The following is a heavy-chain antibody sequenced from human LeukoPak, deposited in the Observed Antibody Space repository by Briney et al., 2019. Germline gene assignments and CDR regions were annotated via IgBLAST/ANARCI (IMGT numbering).Heavy chain of an antibody. CDR3: ARGRYNWNGPRD. Sequence: SETLSPTCAVYGGSFSGYYWSWIRQPPGKGLEWIGEINHSGSTNYNPSLKSRVTISVDTSKNQFSLKLSSVTAADTAVYYCARGRYNWNGPRDWGQGTLVTVSS. D-gene: IGHD1-20*01. J-gene: IGHJ4*02. V-gene: IGHV4-34*01. CDR1: GGSFSGYY. CDR2: INHSGST.